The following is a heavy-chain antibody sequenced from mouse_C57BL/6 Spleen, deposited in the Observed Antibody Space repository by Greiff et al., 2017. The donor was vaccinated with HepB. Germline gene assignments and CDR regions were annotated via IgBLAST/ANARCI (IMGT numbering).Heavy chain of an antibody. Sequence: EVQLVESGGGLVQPKGSLKLSCAASGFSFNTYAMNWVRQAPGKGLEWVARIRSKSNNYATYYADSVKDRFTISRDDSESMLYLQMNNLKTEDTAMYYCVRHDEDYYGSSPEYYAMDYWGQGTSVTVSS. CDR1: GFSFNTYA. V-gene: IGHV10-1*01. CDR3: VRHDEDYYGSSPEYYAMDY. CDR2: IRSKSNNYAT. D-gene: IGHD1-1*01. J-gene: IGHJ4*01.